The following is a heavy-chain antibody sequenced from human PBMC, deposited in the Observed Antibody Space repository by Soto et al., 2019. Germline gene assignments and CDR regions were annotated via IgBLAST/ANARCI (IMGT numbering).Heavy chain of an antibody. Sequence: QVQLVQSGAEVKKPGSSVNVSCKASGGTFSSYAISWVRQAPGQGLEWMGGIIPNIGTANYAQKFKGRVTITADKSTSTAYMELSSLRSEDTAVYYCARSGQGSINYCGSGSYLSYFDYWGQGTLVTGSS. V-gene: IGHV1-69*06. CDR1: GGTFSSYA. D-gene: IGHD3-10*01. J-gene: IGHJ4*02. CDR3: ARSGQGSINYCGSGSYLSYFDY. CDR2: IIPNIGTA.